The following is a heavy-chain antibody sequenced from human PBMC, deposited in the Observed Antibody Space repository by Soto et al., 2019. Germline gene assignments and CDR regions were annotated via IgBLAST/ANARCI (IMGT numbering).Heavy chain of an antibody. CDR3: GKITGTLDH. J-gene: IGHJ4*02. CDR1: GFTVSNNI. CDR2: IHSGGNT. Sequence: EVPRVESGGGLVQPGGSLRLSCVASGFTVSNNIVSWVRQAPGTGLEWVSVIHSGGNTYHADSVKGRFSISRDNSKNTVYLQTNSLRVGEPFFYYRGKITGTLDHGGQGTLVTV. D-gene: IGHD3-10*01. V-gene: IGHV3-66*01.